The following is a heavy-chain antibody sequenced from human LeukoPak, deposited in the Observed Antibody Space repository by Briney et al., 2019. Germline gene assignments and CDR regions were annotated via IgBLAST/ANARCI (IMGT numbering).Heavy chain of an antibody. Sequence: GGSLRLSCAASGFTFSSYSMNWVGQAPGQGLEWVSSISSSSSYIYYADSVKGRFTISRDNAKNSLYLQMNSLRAEDTAVDYCARDGRSSPVDYWGQGTLVTVSS. D-gene: IGHD6-6*01. CDR1: GFTFSSYS. V-gene: IGHV3-21*01. J-gene: IGHJ4*02. CDR2: ISSSSSYI. CDR3: ARDGRSSPVDY.